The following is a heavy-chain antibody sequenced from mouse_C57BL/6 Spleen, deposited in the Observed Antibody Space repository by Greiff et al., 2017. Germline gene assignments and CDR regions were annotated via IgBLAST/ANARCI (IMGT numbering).Heavy chain of an antibody. CDR1: GFTFSDYY. J-gene: IGHJ3*01. Sequence: EVQLVESGGGLVQPGGSLKLSCAASGFTFSDYYMYWVRQTPEKRLEWVAYISNGGGSTYYPDTVKGRFTISRDNAKNTLYLQMSRLKSEDTAMYYCARPPYGSSYSWFAYWGQGTLVTVSA. CDR2: ISNGGGST. CDR3: ARPPYGSSYSWFAY. V-gene: IGHV5-12*01. D-gene: IGHD1-1*01.